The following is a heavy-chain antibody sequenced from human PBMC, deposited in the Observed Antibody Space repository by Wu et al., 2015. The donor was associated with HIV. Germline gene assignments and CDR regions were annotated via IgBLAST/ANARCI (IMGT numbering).Heavy chain of an antibody. CDR3: ATEGIGDRNQRGGDGYGYSSGWYYSDY. J-gene: IGHJ4*02. Sequence: QVQLVQSGAEVKKPGASVKVSCKVSGYTLTELSMHWVRQAPGKGLEWMGGFDPEDGETIYAQKFQGRVTMTEDTSTDTAYMELSSLRSEDTAVYYCATEGIGDRNQRGGDGYGYSSGWYYSDYVGPGNAGHVSS. CDR1: GYTLTELS. V-gene: IGHV1-24*01. CDR2: FDPEDGET. D-gene: IGHD6-19*01.